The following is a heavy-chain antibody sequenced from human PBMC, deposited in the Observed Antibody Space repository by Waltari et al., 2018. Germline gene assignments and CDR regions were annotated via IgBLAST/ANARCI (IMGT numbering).Heavy chain of an antibody. D-gene: IGHD7-27*01. CDR1: EFTFSRSG. CDR2: ISYDGSNK. V-gene: IGHV3-30*03. CDR3: ARGWGNFDY. J-gene: IGHJ4*02. Sequence: QVQLVESGGGVVQPGGSLRLSCAASEFTFSRSGLHWVRQAPGKGLEWVAVISYDGSNKYYAGSVKGRFTISRDNSKNTLYLQMNSLSAEDTAVYYCARGWGNFDYWGQGTLVTVSS.